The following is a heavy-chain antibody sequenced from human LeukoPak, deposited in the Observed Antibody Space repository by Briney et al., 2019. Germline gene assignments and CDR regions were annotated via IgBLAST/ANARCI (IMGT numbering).Heavy chain of an antibody. Sequence: PSETLSLTCTVSGGSISSGDYYWSWIRQPPGKGLEWIGYIYYSGTTYYNPSLKSRVTISVDTSKNQFSLKLSSVTAADTAVYYCAVYVWGSYRHSAYWGQGALVTVSS. CDR2: IYYSGTT. J-gene: IGHJ4*02. CDR1: GGSISSGDYY. CDR3: AVYVWGSYRHSAY. V-gene: IGHV4-30-4*01. D-gene: IGHD3-16*02.